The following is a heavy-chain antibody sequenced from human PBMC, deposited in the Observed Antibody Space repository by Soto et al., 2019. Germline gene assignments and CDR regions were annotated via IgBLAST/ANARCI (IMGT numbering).Heavy chain of an antibody. Sequence: AAVKVSCKASGGTFSSYAISWVRQAPGQGLEWMGGIIPIFGTANYAQKFQGRVTITADKSTSTAYMELSSLRSEDTAVYYCAVPKGGSYRAWGQGTLVTVSS. D-gene: IGHD3-16*02. CDR1: GGTFSSYA. CDR2: IIPIFGTA. CDR3: AVPKGGSYRA. V-gene: IGHV1-69*06. J-gene: IGHJ5*02.